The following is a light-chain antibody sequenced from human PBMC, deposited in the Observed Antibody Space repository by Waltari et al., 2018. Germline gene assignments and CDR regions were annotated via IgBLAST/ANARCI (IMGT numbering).Light chain of an antibody. J-gene: IGLJ1*01. CDR3: NSRDSSGNHRYV. CDR2: GKN. CDR1: SPRSYY. Sequence: SSELTQDPAVSVALGQTVRIPCQGDSPRSYYASWYQQKPGQAPVLVIYGKNNRPSGIPDRFSGSSSGNTASLTITGAQAEDEADYYCNSRDSSGNHRYVFGTGTKVTVL. V-gene: IGLV3-19*01.